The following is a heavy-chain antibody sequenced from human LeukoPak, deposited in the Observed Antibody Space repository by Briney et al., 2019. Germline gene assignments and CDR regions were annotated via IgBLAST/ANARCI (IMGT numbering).Heavy chain of an antibody. Sequence: GGSLRLSCAASGFIFSDYSMNWVRQAPGKGLEWVAPVNTVSSYIYYADSLRGRFTISRDNAKNSLFLQMNSLRAEDTAVYYCARLRRNSDRSDFFYYYDHWGQGTLVTVSS. D-gene: IGHD3-22*01. CDR2: VNTVSSYI. CDR1: GFIFSDYS. CDR3: ARLRRNSDRSDFFYYYDH. V-gene: IGHV3-21*01. J-gene: IGHJ4*02.